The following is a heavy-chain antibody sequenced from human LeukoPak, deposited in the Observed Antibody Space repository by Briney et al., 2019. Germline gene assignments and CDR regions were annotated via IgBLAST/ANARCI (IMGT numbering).Heavy chain of an antibody. J-gene: IGHJ4*02. CDR1: GFTFSSYW. CDR3: ARLRAGDYFDY. Sequence: GGSLRLSCAASGFTFSSYWMSWVRQAPGKGLEWVANIKEDGSETYYVDSVKGRLTISRDTAKSSLYLQMNSLRAEDTAVYYCARLRAGDYFDYWGQGTLVTVSS. D-gene: IGHD6-19*01. V-gene: IGHV3-7*04. CDR2: IKEDGSET.